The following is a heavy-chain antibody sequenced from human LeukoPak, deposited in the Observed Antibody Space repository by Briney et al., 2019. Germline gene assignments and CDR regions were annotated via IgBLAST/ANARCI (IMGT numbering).Heavy chain of an antibody. J-gene: IGHJ4*02. D-gene: IGHD1-26*01. Sequence: GGSLRLSCAASGFTFSGYWMHWVRQAPGKGLEWVSAISGSGDNTYYADSVKGRFTISRDNSKNTLYLQMNSLRAEDTAVYYCAKSGGSYPYYFDYWGQGTLVTVSS. CDR2: ISGSGDNT. CDR1: GFTFSGYW. CDR3: AKSGGSYPYYFDY. V-gene: IGHV3-23*01.